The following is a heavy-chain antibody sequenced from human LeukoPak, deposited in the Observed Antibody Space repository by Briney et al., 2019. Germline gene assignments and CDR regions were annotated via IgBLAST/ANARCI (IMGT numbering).Heavy chain of an antibody. CDR1: GYTFTSYY. D-gene: IGHD1-14*01. V-gene: IGHV1-46*01. J-gene: IGHJ4*02. CDR3: ARSYPNPANYFDY. CDR2: INPSGGST. Sequence: GASVTVSRKSSGYTFTSYYMHWVRQAPGQGLEWMGIINPSGGSTSYAQKFQGRVTMTRDTSTSTVYMELSSLRSEDTAVHYCARSYPNPANYFDYWGQGTLVTVSS.